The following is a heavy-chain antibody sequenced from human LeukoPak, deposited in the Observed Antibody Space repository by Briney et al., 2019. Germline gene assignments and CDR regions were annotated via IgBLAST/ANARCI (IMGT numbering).Heavy chain of an antibody. CDR1: GFIFRSYG. CDR3: VRDNWKGGSITTFDQ. Sequence: GALILSCATSGFIFRSYGMHWVRQAPGKGLEWVPLIWFDGRQDNYADSVKGRFTISRDNSRDTLHLQMNSLSVEDTAVYYCVRDNWKGGSITTFDQWGQGTLVTVSS. CDR2: IWFDGRQD. V-gene: IGHV3-33*01. D-gene: IGHD3-3*01. J-gene: IGHJ4*02.